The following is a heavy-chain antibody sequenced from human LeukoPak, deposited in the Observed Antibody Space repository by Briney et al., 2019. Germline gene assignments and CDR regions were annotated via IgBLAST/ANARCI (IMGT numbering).Heavy chain of an antibody. D-gene: IGHD6-6*01. CDR1: GFTFSTYW. CDR2: ISPDGSST. J-gene: IGHJ4*02. V-gene: IGHV3-74*01. Sequence: PPGGSLRLSCAASGFTFSTYWIHWVRQAPGKGLVWVSRISPDGSSTTYADSVKDRFIISRDNAQNTVYLQMSSLRVEDTAAYYCAREYSSSSGRAFDYWGQGTLVTASS. CDR3: AREYSSSSGRAFDY.